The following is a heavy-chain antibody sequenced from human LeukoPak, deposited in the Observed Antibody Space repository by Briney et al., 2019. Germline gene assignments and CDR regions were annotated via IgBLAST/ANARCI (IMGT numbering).Heavy chain of an antibody. CDR3: ASAPRQASIGGLDY. J-gene: IGHJ4*02. Sequence: SETLSLTCTVSGGSISSYYWSWIRQPPGKGLEWIGYIYYSGSTNYNPSLRSRVSISVDTSKNHFSLSLRSVTAADTALYYCASAPRQASIGGLDYWGQGTLVTVSS. CDR2: IYYSGST. CDR1: GGSISSYY. V-gene: IGHV4-59*08. D-gene: IGHD3-16*01.